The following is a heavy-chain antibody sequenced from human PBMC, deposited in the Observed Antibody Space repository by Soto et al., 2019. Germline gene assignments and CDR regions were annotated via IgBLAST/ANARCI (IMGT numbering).Heavy chain of an antibody. Sequence: GGPLRLSCAASGFTFSSYSMNWVRQAPGKGLEWVSSISSSSSYIYYVDSVKGRFTISRDNAKNSLYLQMNSLRAEDTAVYYCAGTSSGREGNWFDPQGQGSLVTVSS. V-gene: IGHV3-21*01. CDR2: ISSSSSYI. D-gene: IGHD6-19*01. J-gene: IGHJ5*02. CDR1: GFTFSSYS. CDR3: AGTSSGREGNWFDP.